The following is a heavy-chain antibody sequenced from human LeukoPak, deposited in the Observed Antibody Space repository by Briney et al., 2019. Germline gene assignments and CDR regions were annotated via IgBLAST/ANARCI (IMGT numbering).Heavy chain of an antibody. J-gene: IGHJ4*02. D-gene: IGHD4-23*01. V-gene: IGHV3-64*04. CDR1: GFTFSSYA. CDR3: AREIYGGCLNS. CDR2: ISSNGGST. Sequence: GESLRLSCSASGFTFSSYAMHWVRQAPGKGLEYVSAISSNGGSTYYAHSVKGRFTISRDNSKNTLYLQMSSLRDEDTAVYYCAREIYGGCLNSWGQGTPVTVSS.